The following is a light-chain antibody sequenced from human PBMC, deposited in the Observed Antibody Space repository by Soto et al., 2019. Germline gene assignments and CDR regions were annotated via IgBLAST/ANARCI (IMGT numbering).Light chain of an antibody. J-gene: IGLJ3*02. CDR2: EVT. V-gene: IGLV2-8*01. Sequence: QSVLTQPPSASGSPGQSVTISCTGTSSDVGANKYVSWYQQYPGKAPKLMIYEVTKRPSEVPDRFSGAKAGNTASLTVSGLQAEDEADYYCTSYVGNDIWVFCGGTKLTVL. CDR3: TSYVGNDIWV. CDR1: SSDVGANKY.